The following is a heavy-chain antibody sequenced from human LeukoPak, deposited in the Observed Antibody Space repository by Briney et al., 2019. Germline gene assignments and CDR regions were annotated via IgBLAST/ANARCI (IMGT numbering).Heavy chain of an antibody. CDR2: ILCDGSNK. CDR3: ARDRDSSGHYYYYYYGMDV. CDR1: GFTFSSYA. V-gene: IGHV3-30-3*01. J-gene: IGHJ6*02. D-gene: IGHD3-22*01. Sequence: GRSLRLSCAASGFTFSSYAMHWVRQAPGKGLEWVAVILCDGSNKYSADSVKGRFTISRDNSKNTLYLQMNSLRAEDTAVYYCARDRDSSGHYYYYYYGMDVWGQGTTVTVSS.